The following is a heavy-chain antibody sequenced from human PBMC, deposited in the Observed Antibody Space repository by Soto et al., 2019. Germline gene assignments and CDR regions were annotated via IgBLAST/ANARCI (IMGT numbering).Heavy chain of an antibody. J-gene: IGHJ4*02. Sequence: GASVKVSCKASGYTFTSYYMHWVRQAPGQGLEWMGIINPSGGSTSYAQKFQGRVTMTRDTSTSTVYMELSSLRSEDTAVYYCARATLITYYYDSSGYYLDYFDYWGQGTLVTVSS. CDR2: INPSGGST. CDR3: ARATLITYYYDSSGYYLDYFDY. CDR1: GYTFTSYY. V-gene: IGHV1-46*01. D-gene: IGHD3-22*01.